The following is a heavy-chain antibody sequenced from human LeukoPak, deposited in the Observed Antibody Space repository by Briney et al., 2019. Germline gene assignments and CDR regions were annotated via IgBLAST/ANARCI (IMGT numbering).Heavy chain of an antibody. CDR1: GYTFTGYY. J-gene: IGHJ6*03. CDR3: AREGGYYDYYYYYMDV. D-gene: IGHD3-10*01. Sequence: ASVKVSCKASGYTFTGYYMHWVRQAPGQGLEWMGWINPNSGGTNYAQKFQGRVTMTRDTSISTAYMELSRLRSDDTAVYYCAREGGYYDYYYYYMDVWGKGTTVTVSS. CDR2: INPNSGGT. V-gene: IGHV1-2*02.